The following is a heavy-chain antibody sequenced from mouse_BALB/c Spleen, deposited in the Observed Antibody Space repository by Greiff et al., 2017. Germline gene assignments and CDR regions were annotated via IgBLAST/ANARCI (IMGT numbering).Heavy chain of an antibody. J-gene: IGHJ1*01. Sequence: EVQLQQSGAELVRSGASVKLSCTASGFNIKDYYMHWVKQRPEQGLEWIGWIDPENGDTEYAPKFQGKATMTADKSSSTAYMQLSSLTSDDSAVYFCARGGRDWYFDVWGAGTTVTVSS. D-gene: IGHD3-3*01. CDR3: ARGGRDWYFDV. V-gene: IGHV14-4*02. CDR2: IDPENGDT. CDR1: GFNIKDYY.